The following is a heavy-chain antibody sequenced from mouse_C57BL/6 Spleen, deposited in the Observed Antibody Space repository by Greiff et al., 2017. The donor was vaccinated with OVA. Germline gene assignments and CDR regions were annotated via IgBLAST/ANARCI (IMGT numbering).Heavy chain of an antibody. CDR3: ARDGSNLYWCFDV. J-gene: IGHJ1*03. Sequence: QVQLQQSGAELVRPGTSVKVSCKASGYAFTNYLIEWVKQRPGQGLEWIGVINPGSGGTNYNEKFKGKATLTADKSSSTAYMQLSSLTSEDSAVYFCARDGSNLYWCFDVWGTGTTVTVSS. CDR1: GYAFTNYL. CDR2: INPGSGGT. V-gene: IGHV1-54*01. D-gene: IGHD2-5*01.